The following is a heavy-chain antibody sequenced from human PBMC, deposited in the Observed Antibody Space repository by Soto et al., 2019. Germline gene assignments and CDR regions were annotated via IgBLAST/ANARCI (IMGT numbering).Heavy chain of an antibody. Sequence: QVQLVQSGAEVKKPGSSVKVSCKASGGTFSSYAISWVRQAPGQGLEWMGGILPIFGTPNYAQKFQGRVTITADESTRTSYMELSSLRSEDTDVYYCASRRKDCYYYGMDVWGQGTTVTVSS. CDR2: ILPIFGTP. J-gene: IGHJ6*02. CDR3: ASRRKDCYYYGMDV. CDR1: GGTFSSYA. V-gene: IGHV1-69*12.